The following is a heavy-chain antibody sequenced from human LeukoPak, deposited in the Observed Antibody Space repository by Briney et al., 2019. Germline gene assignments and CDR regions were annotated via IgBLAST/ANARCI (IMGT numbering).Heavy chain of an antibody. J-gene: IGHJ4*02. CDR2: IKQDGSEK. V-gene: IGHV3-7*03. D-gene: IGHD6-19*01. CDR1: GFTFSSYW. CDR3: ARLSSGWYGDFDY. Sequence: GGSLRLSCAASGFTFSSYWMSWVRQAPGKGLEWVANIKQDGSEKYYVDSVKGRFTISRDNAQNSLHLQMNSLRAEDTAVYYCARLSSGWYGDFDYWGQGTLVTVTS.